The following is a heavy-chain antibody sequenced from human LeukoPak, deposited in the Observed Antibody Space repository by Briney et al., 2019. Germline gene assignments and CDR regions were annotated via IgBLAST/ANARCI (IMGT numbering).Heavy chain of an antibody. V-gene: IGHV3-7*01. Sequence: GGSLRLSCAASEFTFVRYAMNWVRQAPGKGLEWMANINRDGGAQNYVDSVKGRFTISRDNAKDSLFLQMNNLRAEDTALYYCARDGIPTYAFDIWGQGTMVTVSP. J-gene: IGHJ3*02. CDR1: EFTFVRYA. D-gene: IGHD1-26*01. CDR3: ARDGIPTYAFDI. CDR2: INRDGGAQ.